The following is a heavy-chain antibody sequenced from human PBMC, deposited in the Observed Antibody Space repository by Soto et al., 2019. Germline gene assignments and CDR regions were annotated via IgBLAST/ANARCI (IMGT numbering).Heavy chain of an antibody. J-gene: IGHJ5*02. CDR3: AIGRNNWLDP. Sequence: SETLSLTCTVSGGSVSSGNYNWGWIRQPPGKGPEWIGYIYYSGSTRYNPSLKSRLTISVDTSKNHFSLTLTSVNAADTAVYYCAIGRNNWLDPWGQGTLVTVSS. CDR2: IYYSGST. CDR1: GGSVSSGNYN. V-gene: IGHV4-61*03.